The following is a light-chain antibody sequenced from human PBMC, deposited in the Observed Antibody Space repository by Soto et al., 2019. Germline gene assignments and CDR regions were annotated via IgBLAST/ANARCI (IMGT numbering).Light chain of an antibody. CDR1: QSLLHSNGYNY. V-gene: IGKV2-28*01. CDR3: MQPLQSWT. J-gene: IGKJ1*01. Sequence: DIVMAQSPLSLPDTPEEPASISCRSSQSLLHSNGYNYLDWYLQKPGQSPQLLIYLGSNRASGVPDRFSGSGSGTDFTLKISRVEAEDVGVYYCMQPLQSWTFGQGTKVDIK. CDR2: LGS.